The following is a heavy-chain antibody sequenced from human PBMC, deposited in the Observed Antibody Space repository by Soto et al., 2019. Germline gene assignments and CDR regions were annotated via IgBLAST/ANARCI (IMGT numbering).Heavy chain of an antibody. CDR1: GGSISSSSYY. J-gene: IGHJ4*02. CDR2: IYYSGST. V-gene: IGHV4-39*01. D-gene: IGHD1-26*01. CDR3: ARQGGIVGAHHFDY. Sequence: SETLSLTCTVSGGSISSSSYYWGWIRQPPGKGLEWIGSIYYSGSTYYNPSLKSRVTISVDTSKNQFSLKLSSVTAADTAVYYCARQGGIVGAHHFDYWGQGTLVTVSS.